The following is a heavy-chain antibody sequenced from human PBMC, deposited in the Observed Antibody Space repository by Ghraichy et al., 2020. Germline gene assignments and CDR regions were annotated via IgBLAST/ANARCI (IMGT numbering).Heavy chain of an antibody. CDR1: GFTFDGYN. J-gene: IGHJ6*02. CDR2: ISPSGRSI. Sequence: LSLTCVGSGFTFDGYNVNWVRQSPGKGLEWVASISPSGRSIFYADSVKGRFTVSRDNAQNSLYLQMNNLRDEDTAIYYCARGSRVVRFYYYDGMDVWGQGTTVTVSS. D-gene: IGHD4-23*01. V-gene: IGHV3-48*02. CDR3: ARGSRVVRFYYYDGMDV.